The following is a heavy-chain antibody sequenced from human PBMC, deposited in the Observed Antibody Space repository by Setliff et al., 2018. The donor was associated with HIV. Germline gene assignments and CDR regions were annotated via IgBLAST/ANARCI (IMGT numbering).Heavy chain of an antibody. CDR3: ASRVYYYDSSGYLREEGFDP. CDR2: IHYNERT. D-gene: IGHD3-22*01. CDR1: GGSASNSRYY. Sequence: SETLSLTCTVSGGSASNSRYYWAWIRQPPGKGLEYIGSIHYNERTYYNPSLKSRVAISIDTSKNQFSLNLTSVTAADTAVYYCASRVYYYDSSGYLREEGFDPWGQG. J-gene: IGHJ5*02. V-gene: IGHV4-39*01.